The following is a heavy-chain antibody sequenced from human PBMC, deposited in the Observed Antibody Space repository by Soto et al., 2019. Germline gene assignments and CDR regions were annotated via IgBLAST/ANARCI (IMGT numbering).Heavy chain of an antibody. CDR1: GVTVSSNY. D-gene: IGHD3-22*01. CDR2: IYSGGST. CDR3: ARDRVESGYPEYFQH. J-gene: IGHJ1*01. V-gene: IGHV3-53*01. Sequence: GGSLRLSCAASGVTVSSNYMSWVRQAPGKGLEWVSVIYSGGSTYYADSVKGRFTISRDNSKNTLYLQMNSLRAEDTAVYYCARDRVESGYPEYFQHWGQGT.